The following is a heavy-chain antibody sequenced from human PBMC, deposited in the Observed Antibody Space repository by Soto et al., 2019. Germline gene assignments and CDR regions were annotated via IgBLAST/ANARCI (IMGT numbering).Heavy chain of an antibody. CDR2: IHHSGTT. D-gene: IGHD2-15*01. J-gene: IGHJ5*02. Sequence: SETLSLTCAVSGGSISSSNWWHWVRQPPGKGLEWIGEIHHSGTTNYNPSLKSRVAISVDKSKNQFSLKVNSVTAADTAVYYCARVRKYCSATSSYLDPWGQGTLVTVSS. CDR1: GGSISSSNW. CDR3: ARVRKYCSATSSYLDP. V-gene: IGHV4-4*02.